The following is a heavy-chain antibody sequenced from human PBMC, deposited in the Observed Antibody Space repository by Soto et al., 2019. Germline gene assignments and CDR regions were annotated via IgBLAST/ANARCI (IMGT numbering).Heavy chain of an antibody. J-gene: IGHJ6*03. CDR1: GFTFSSYA. CDR3: AKRRPARNYYYYYYMDV. D-gene: IGHD6-6*01. V-gene: IGHV3-23*01. Sequence: GGSLRLSCAASGFTFSSYAMSWVRQAPGKGLEWVSAISGSGGSTYYADSVKGRFTISRDNSKNTLYLQMNSLRAEDTAVYYCAKRRPARNYYYYYYMDVWGKGTTVTVSS. CDR2: ISGSGGST.